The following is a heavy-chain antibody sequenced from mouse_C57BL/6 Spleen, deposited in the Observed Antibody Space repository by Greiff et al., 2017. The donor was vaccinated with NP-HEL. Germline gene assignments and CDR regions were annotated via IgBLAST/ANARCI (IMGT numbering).Heavy chain of an antibody. CDR1: GYTFTSYW. Sequence: VQLQQPGAELVKPGASVKLSCKASGYTFTSYWMQWVKQRPGQGLEWIGEIDPSDSYTNYNQKFKGKATLTVDTSSSTAYMQLSSLTSEDSAVYYCARELGRVYYAMDYWGQGTSVTVSS. CDR3: ARELGRVYYAMDY. CDR2: IDPSDSYT. D-gene: IGHD4-1*01. V-gene: IGHV1-50*01. J-gene: IGHJ4*01.